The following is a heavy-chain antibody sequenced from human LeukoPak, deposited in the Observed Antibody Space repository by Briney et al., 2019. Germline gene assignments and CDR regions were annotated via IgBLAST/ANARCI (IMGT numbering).Heavy chain of an antibody. CDR2: IYTSGST. V-gene: IGHV4-4*07. CDR3: AREGSDYYGSGSYYRSYYYYMDV. Sequence: SETLSLTCTVSGGSISSYYWSWIRQPAGKGLEWIGRIYTSGSTNYNPSLKGRVTMSVDTSKNQFSLKLSSVTAADTAVYYCAREGSDYYGSGSYYRSYYYYMDVWGKGTTVTISS. D-gene: IGHD3-10*01. J-gene: IGHJ6*03. CDR1: GGSISSYY.